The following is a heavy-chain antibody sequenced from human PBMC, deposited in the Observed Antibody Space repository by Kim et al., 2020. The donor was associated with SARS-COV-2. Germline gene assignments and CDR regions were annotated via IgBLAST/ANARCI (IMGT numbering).Heavy chain of an antibody. CDR3: ARDQNNDRYGDLYFDY. V-gene: IGHV3-7*01. J-gene: IGHJ4*02. CDR2: RKHDRSEK. CDR1: GFTFSSYW. D-gene: IGHD4-17*01. Sequence: GGPLRLSCAASGFTFSSYWMSWVRQAPGKGLEWVAYRKHDRSEKYYVGSVKGRFTISRDNSKNALYLQMNSLRAEDTAVYYCARDQNNDRYGDLYFDYWGRG.